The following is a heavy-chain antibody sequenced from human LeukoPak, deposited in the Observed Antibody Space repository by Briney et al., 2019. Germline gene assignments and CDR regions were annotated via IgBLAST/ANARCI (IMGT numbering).Heavy chain of an antibody. CDR2: ISAYNGNT. J-gene: IGHJ6*03. D-gene: IGHD6-13*01. CDR3: ARDRGSSWYVGVVVGYYYYYMDV. CDR1: GYTFTGYY. Sequence: GASVKVSCKASGYTFTGYYMHWVRQAPGQGLEWMGWISAYNGNTNYAQKLQGRVTMTTDTSTSTAYMELRSLRSDDTAVYYCARDRGSSWYVGVVVGYYYYYMDVWGKGTTVTVSS. V-gene: IGHV1-18*04.